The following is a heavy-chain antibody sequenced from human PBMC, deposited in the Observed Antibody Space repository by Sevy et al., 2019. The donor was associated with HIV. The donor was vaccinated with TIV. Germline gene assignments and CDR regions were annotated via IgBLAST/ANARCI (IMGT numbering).Heavy chain of an antibody. CDR2: IWYDGSNK. J-gene: IGHJ4*02. D-gene: IGHD3-10*01. Sequence: GSLRLSCAASGFTFSRYGMHWVRQGPGKGLEWVAVIWYDGSNKYYADSVQGRFSISRDQSKNTLYLQMNSLRAEDTAVYYCARDRGVRYFDYWGQGTLVTVSS. CDR3: ARDRGVRYFDY. CDR1: GFTFSRYG. V-gene: IGHV3-33*01.